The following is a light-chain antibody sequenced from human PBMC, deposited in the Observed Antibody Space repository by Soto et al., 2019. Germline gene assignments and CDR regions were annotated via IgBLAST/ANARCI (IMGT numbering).Light chain of an antibody. CDR2: DAS. CDR1: QSVSSY. J-gene: IGKJ4*01. CDR3: QQRSNWPLT. V-gene: IGKV3-11*01. Sequence: EIVLTQYPATMSLSLGERATLSCRASQSVSSYLTWYQQKPGQAPRLLIYDASNRATGIPARFSGSGSGTDFTLTISSLEPEDFAVYYCQQRSNWPLTFGGGTQVEIK.